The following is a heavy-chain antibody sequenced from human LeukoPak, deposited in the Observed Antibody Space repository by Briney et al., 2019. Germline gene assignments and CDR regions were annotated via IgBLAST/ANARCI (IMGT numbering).Heavy chain of an antibody. Sequence: GGSLRLSCAASGFTFSSYGMHWVRQAPGKGLEWVAVISFDASNKYYADSVKGRFTISRDNSKNTLYLQMNSLRAEDAAVYYCAKGLHSSSWNDAFDIWGQGTTVTVSS. CDR2: ISFDASNK. V-gene: IGHV3-30*18. CDR3: AKGLHSSSWNDAFDI. CDR1: GFTFSSYG. D-gene: IGHD6-13*01. J-gene: IGHJ3*02.